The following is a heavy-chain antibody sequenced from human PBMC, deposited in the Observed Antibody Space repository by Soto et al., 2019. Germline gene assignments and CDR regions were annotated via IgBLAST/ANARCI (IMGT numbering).Heavy chain of an antibody. CDR1: GYDFTTYG. CDR2: ISAHNGNT. Sequence: QVHLVQSGAEVKKSGASVKVSCKGSGYDFTTYGITWVRQAPGQGLEWMAWISAHNGNTDYAQKLQGRVTVTRDTYTSTAYMELRSLRSDDPAVYYCARGRYGDYWGQGALVTVSS. D-gene: IGHD1-1*01. V-gene: IGHV1-18*01. J-gene: IGHJ4*02. CDR3: ARGRYGDY.